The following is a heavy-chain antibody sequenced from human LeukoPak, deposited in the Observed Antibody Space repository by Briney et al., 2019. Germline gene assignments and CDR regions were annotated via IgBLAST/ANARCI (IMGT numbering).Heavy chain of an antibody. V-gene: IGHV3-53*01. CDR1: GFSVSTSY. CDR2: LYDSGDT. CDR3: AKEYSPGSRGYFDY. D-gene: IGHD2-21*01. J-gene: IGHJ4*02. Sequence: GGSLRLSCAASGFSVSTSYMSWVRQAPGKGLEYVSVLYDSGDTYYAESVKGRFTISRDNSKNTLYLQMNSLRAEDTAVYYCAKEYSPGSRGYFDYWGQGTLVTVSS.